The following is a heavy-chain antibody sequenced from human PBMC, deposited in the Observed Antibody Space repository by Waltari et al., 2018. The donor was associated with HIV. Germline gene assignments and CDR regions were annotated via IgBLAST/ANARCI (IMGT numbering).Heavy chain of an antibody. Sequence: EVQLLESGGGLVQPGGSLRLSCAASGFSFSNSAMSWVRQAPGKGLEWVSVINPTGRRTFYADSVKGRFTISRDNSKNTLYLQLNSLRAEDTAIYYCSKEGGLIGDDYWGQGTLVTVSS. D-gene: IGHD3-22*01. V-gene: IGHV3-23*01. J-gene: IGHJ4*02. CDR1: GFSFSNSA. CDR3: SKEGGLIGDDY. CDR2: INPTGRRT.